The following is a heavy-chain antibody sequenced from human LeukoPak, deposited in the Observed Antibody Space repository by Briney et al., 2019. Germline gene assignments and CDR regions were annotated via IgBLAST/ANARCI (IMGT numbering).Heavy chain of an antibody. CDR3: AELGITMIGGV. CDR1: GFTFSSYE. D-gene: IGHD3-10*02. CDR2: ISSSWSTI. J-gene: IGHJ6*04. Sequence: GGSLRLFCGAWGFTFSSYEMMGVRQAPGRGLEGVSYISSSWSTIYYADSVKGRFPIYRDNAKNSLYLQMNSLSAEDTAVYYCAELGITMIGGVWGKGTTVTLSS. V-gene: IGHV3-48*03.